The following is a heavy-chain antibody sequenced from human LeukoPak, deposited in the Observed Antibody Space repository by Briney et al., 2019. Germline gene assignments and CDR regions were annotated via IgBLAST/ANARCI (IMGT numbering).Heavy chain of an antibody. D-gene: IGHD4-17*01. V-gene: IGHV4-59*08. CDR3: ARHALYGEVDY. Sequence: MASETLSLTCTVSGGSISSYYWSWIRQPPGKGLEWIGYIYYSGTTNYNPSLKSRVTISIDTSKNQFSLKLSSVTAADTAVYYCARHALYGEVDYWGQGTLVTVPS. J-gene: IGHJ4*02. CDR1: GGSISSYY. CDR2: IYYSGTT.